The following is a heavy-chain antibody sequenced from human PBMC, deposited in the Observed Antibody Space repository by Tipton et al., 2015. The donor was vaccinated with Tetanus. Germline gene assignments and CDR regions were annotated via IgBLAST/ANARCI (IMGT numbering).Heavy chain of an antibody. D-gene: IGHD1-20*01. CDR1: AYAFTSYD. Sequence: QVQLVQSGAEVKKPGASVRVSCKASAYAFTSYDLNWVRQAAGQGLEWMGWINPNTGHAGYAQKFQGRVTMTRNINITTAYLDLRPLRSDDPAVYYWARAGGGGRRINGPAGIDYWGQGTLVTVSS. CDR3: ARAGGGGRRINGPAGIDY. V-gene: IGHV1-8*01. CDR2: INPNTGHA. J-gene: IGHJ4*02.